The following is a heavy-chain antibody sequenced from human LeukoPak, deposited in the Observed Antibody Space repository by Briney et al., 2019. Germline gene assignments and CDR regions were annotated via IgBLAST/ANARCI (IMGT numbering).Heavy chain of an antibody. D-gene: IGHD5-18*01. Sequence: KPSETLSLTCNVSSGSISTYYWNWIRQPPGKGLEWIGYIYNSGTTNYNPCLKSRVTISVHTSKNQFYLNLRSVTAADTAVYYCARRSPVGYNNFDFWGQGTLVAVSS. CDR3: ARRSPVGYNNFDF. V-gene: IGHV4-59*01. CDR2: IYNSGTT. CDR1: SGSISTYY. J-gene: IGHJ4*02.